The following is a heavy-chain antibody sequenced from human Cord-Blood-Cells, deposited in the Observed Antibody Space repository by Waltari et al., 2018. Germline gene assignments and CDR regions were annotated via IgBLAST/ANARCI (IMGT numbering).Heavy chain of an antibody. Sequence: QVQLVQSGAEVKQPGASVKVSCKASGYTFTSYSMPWVRQAPGQGLEWMGWINPNSGGKNYAQKFQGWVTMTRDTSISTAYMELSRVRSDDTAVYYCARGEVVAVGQYYFDYWGQGTLVTVSS. J-gene: IGHJ4*02. CDR3: ARGEVVAVGQYYFDY. CDR2: INPNSGGK. D-gene: IGHD6-19*01. CDR1: GYTFTSYS. V-gene: IGHV1-2*04.